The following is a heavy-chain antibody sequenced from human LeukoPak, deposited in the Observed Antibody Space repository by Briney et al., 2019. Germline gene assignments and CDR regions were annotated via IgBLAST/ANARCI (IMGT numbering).Heavy chain of an antibody. J-gene: IGHJ4*02. CDR2: ISSSSSTI. V-gene: IGHV3-48*01. D-gene: IGHD1-14*01. Sequence: GGSLRLSCAASGFTFSSYEMNWVRQAPGKGLEWVSYISSSSSTIYYADSVKGRFTISRDNAKNSLYLQMNSLRAEDTAVYYCARWGTPRGDYWGQGTLVTVSS. CDR3: ARWGTPRGDY. CDR1: GFTFSSYE.